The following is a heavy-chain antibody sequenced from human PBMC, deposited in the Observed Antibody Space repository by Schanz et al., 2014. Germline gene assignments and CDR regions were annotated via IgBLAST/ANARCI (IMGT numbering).Heavy chain of an antibody. CDR1: GFTFSSHW. CDR2: INSVGSNT. J-gene: IGHJ3*02. D-gene: IGHD4-17*01. CDR3: ARKMKLGVYGGKGHDSLDI. V-gene: IGHV3-74*02. Sequence: DVQLLESGGGLVQPGGSLRLSCAASGFTFSSHWMHWVRQDPGKGLVWVARINSVGSNTDYADSVTGRFTISRDNAKNTLYLQINTLRAEDTAVYYCARKMKLGVYGGKGHDSLDIWGQGTMVTVSS.